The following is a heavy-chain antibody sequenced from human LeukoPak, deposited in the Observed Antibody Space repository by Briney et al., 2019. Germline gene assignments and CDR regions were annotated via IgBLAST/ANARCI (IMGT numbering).Heavy chain of an antibody. CDR2: IGPRSDNI. D-gene: IGHD3-22*01. CDR3: ARVNPSNSGFYAY. Sequence: PGGSLRLSCAASGFTFSDYFMSWIRQAPEKGLERVSYIGPRSDNINYADSVKGRFTVSRDNAKNSVYLQMNSLRAEDTAVYYCARVNPSNSGFYAYWGQGTLVTVSS. V-gene: IGHV3-11*04. CDR1: GFTFSDYF. J-gene: IGHJ1*01.